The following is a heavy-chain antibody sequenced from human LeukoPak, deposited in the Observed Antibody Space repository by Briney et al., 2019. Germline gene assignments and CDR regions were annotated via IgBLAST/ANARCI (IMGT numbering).Heavy chain of an antibody. CDR2: VYYTGTT. J-gene: IGHJ5*02. CDR3: ARDRRYYDTTGSPLGWFDP. Sequence: PSETLSLTCSVSGDSIISQYWSWIRQPPGKGLEWIGYVYYTGTTNYNPSLKSRVTISVDTSKNQLSLKLSSVTAADTAVYYCARDRRYYDTTGSPLGWFDPWGQGTLVTVSS. V-gene: IGHV4-59*11. CDR1: GDSIISQY. D-gene: IGHD3-22*01.